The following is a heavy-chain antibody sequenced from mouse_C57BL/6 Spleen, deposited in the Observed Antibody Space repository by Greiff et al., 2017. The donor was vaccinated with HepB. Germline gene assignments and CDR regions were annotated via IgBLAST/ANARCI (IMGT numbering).Heavy chain of an antibody. CDR3: AIYAYDDPNWYFDV. J-gene: IGHJ1*03. V-gene: IGHV1-54*01. CDR2: INPGSGGT. CDR1: GYAFTNYL. D-gene: IGHD2-2*01. Sequence: VQLQQSGAELVRPGTSVKVSCKASGYAFTNYLIEWVKQRPGQGLEWIGVINPGSGGTNYNEKFKGKATLTADKSSSTAYMQLSSLTSEDSAVYFCAIYAYDDPNWYFDVWGTGTTVTVSS.